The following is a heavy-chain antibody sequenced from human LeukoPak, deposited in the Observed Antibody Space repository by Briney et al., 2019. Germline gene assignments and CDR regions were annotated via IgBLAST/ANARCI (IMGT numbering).Heavy chain of an antibody. J-gene: IGHJ5*02. D-gene: IGHD6-6*01. CDR1: GFTVSSNY. CDR2: IYSGGST. V-gene: IGHV3-53*01. Sequence: GGSLRLSCAASGFTVSSNYMSWVRQAPGKGLEWVSVIYSGGSTYYADSVKGRFTISRDNSKNTLYLQMNSLRAEDTAVYYCAKVGYISSSGWFDPWGQGTLVTVSS. CDR3: AKVGYISSSGWFDP.